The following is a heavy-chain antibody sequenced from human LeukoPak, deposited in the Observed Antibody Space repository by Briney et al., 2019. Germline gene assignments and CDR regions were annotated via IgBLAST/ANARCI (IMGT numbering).Heavy chain of an antibody. J-gene: IGHJ4*02. Sequence: SETLSLTCTVSGGSISSYHWSWIRQPPGKGLEWIGYIYYSGSTNYNPSLKSRVTISVDTSKNQFSLKLSSVTAADTAVYYCARGYSYGYADYWGQGTLVTVSS. V-gene: IGHV4-59*01. CDR1: GGSISSYH. CDR2: IYYSGST. D-gene: IGHD5-18*01. CDR3: ARGYSYGYADY.